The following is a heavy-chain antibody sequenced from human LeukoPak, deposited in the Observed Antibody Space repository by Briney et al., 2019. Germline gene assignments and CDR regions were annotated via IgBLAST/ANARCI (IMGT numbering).Heavy chain of an antibody. CDR1: GHTFTGYY. CDR2: INPNSGGT. CDR3: ARDPLFRYYGSGSPPDS. J-gene: IGHJ5*02. D-gene: IGHD3-10*01. Sequence: GASVKVSCKASGHTFTGYYMHWVRHAPGQGLEWMGWINPNSGGTNYAQKFQGRVIMTRDTSISTAYMELSRLRSDDTAVYYCARDPLFRYYGSGSPPDSWGQGTLVTVSS. V-gene: IGHV1-2*02.